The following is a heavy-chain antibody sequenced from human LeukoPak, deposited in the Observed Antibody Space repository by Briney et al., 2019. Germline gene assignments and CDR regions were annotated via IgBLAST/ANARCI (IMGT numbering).Heavy chain of an antibody. CDR3: AKDLLPDY. V-gene: IGHV3-21*04. D-gene: IGHD3-3*01. Sequence: GGSLRLSCAASGFTFSSYSMNWVRQAPGKGLEWVSSISSSSSYIYYADSVKGRFTISRDNSKNTLYLQMNSLRAEDTAVYYCAKDLLPDYWGQGTLVTVSS. J-gene: IGHJ4*02. CDR2: ISSSSSYI. CDR1: GFTFSSYS.